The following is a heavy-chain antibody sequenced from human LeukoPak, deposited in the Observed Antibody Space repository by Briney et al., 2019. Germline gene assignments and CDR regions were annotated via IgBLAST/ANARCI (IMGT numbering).Heavy chain of an antibody. CDR3: ARESLGATTGFDY. J-gene: IGHJ4*02. CDR1: GGSLSSDDYY. D-gene: IGHD1-26*01. Sequence: SETLSLTCTVSGGSLSSDDYYWTWIRQSPGKGLEWIGYIYHSGNTNYNPSLKSRATISIETSKNQFSLKLRFVTAADTAAYYCARESLGATTGFDYWGRGTLVTVSS. V-gene: IGHV4-30-4*08. CDR2: IYHSGNT.